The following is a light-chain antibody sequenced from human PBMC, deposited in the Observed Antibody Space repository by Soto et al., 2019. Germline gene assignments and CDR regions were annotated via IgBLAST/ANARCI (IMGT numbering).Light chain of an antibody. CDR1: QTVRNNY. CDR2: GAS. J-gene: IGKJ4*01. CDR3: QQFSSYPLT. V-gene: IGKV3-20*01. Sequence: EFVLTQSPGTLSLSPGERATLSCRASQTVRNNYLAWYQQKPGQAPRLLIYGASSRATGIPARFSGGGSGTDFTLTISRLEPEDFAVYYCQQFSSYPLTFGGGTKVEIK.